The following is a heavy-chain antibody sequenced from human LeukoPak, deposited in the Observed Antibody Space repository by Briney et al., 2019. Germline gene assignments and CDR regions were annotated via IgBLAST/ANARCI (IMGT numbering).Heavy chain of an antibody. J-gene: IGHJ4*02. Sequence: ASVKVSCKVSGYTLTELSMHWVRQAPGKGLEWMGGFDPEDGETIYAQKFQGRVTMTRNTSISTAYMELSSLRSEDTAVYYCARSFLSSGWYGGVPYIDYWGQGTLVTVSS. CDR3: ARSFLSSGWYGGVPYIDY. CDR2: FDPEDGET. CDR1: GYTLTELS. V-gene: IGHV1-24*01. D-gene: IGHD6-19*01.